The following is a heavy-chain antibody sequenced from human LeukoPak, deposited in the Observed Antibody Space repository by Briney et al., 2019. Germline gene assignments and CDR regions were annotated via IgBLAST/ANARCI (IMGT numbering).Heavy chain of an antibody. Sequence: TGGSLRLSCAASGFTSSSFAMSWVRQAPGKGLDWVSSISGSGAGTYYADSVKGRFTISRDNPKNTLYLQMNSLRAEYTAVYYYAKSIAVAFYSWGQGTLVTVSS. CDR3: AKSIAVAFYS. CDR2: ISGSGAGT. CDR1: GFTSSSFA. V-gene: IGHV3-23*01. D-gene: IGHD6-19*01. J-gene: IGHJ4*02.